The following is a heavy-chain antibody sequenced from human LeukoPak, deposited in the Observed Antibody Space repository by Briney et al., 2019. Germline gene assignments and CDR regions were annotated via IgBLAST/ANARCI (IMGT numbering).Heavy chain of an antibody. D-gene: IGHD5-18*01. V-gene: IGHV4-34*01. J-gene: IGHJ4*02. CDR2: INHSGST. Sequence: SETLSLTCAVYGGSFSGYYWSWIRQPPGKGLEWIGEINHSGSTNYNLSLKSRVTISADTSKNQFSLKVRSVTAADTAVYYCASLRGYSYGYGYWGQGTLVTVSS. CDR3: ASLRGYSYGYGY. CDR1: GGSFSGYY.